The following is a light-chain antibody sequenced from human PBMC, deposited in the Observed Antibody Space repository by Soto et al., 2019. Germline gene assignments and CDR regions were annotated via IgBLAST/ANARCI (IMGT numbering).Light chain of an antibody. CDR3: QSYDSSRFEV. V-gene: IGLV1-40*01. CDR1: SSNIGAGYD. J-gene: IGLJ3*02. Sequence: QSVLTQPPSVSGAPGQRVTISCTGSSSNIGAGYDVHWYQQLPGTAPKLLIYGNSNRPSGVPDRFSGSKSGTSASLAITGLQAEDEADYYCQSYDSSRFEVFGGGTKVTVL. CDR2: GNS.